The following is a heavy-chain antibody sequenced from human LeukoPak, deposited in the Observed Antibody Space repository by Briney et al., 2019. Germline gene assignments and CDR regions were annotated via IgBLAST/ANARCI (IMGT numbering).Heavy chain of an antibody. Sequence: GGSLRLSCAASGFTFSSYAMSWVRQAPGKGLEWVSAISGSGGSTYYADSVKGRFTISRDNSKNTLYLQMNSLRAGDTAVYYCAKDLYSANDAFDIWGQGTMVTVSS. CDR3: AKDLYSANDAFDI. CDR2: ISGSGGST. CDR1: GFTFSSYA. J-gene: IGHJ3*02. D-gene: IGHD2-15*01. V-gene: IGHV3-23*01.